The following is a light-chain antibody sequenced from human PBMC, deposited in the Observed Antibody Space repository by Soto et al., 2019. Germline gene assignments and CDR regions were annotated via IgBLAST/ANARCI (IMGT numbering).Light chain of an antibody. CDR1: SSDVGAYNY. Sequence: QSALTQPASVSGSPGQSITISCTGTSSDVGAYNYVSWYQHHPGKAPKLMIYDVNNRPSGVSNRFSGSKSGNTASLTISGLQAEDEAHYYCSSYTSSSTPYVFGTGTKLTVL. CDR3: SSYTSSSTPYV. J-gene: IGLJ1*01. CDR2: DVN. V-gene: IGLV2-14*03.